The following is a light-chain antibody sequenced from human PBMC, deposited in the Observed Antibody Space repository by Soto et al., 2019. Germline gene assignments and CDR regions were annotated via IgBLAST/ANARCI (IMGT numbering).Light chain of an antibody. CDR1: QDIAIY. CDR3: QQLNSYPPWIT. CDR2: AAS. V-gene: IGKV1-9*01. J-gene: IGKJ5*01. Sequence: IQLTQSPSSLSASVGDRVTITCRASQDIAIYLAWYQQKPGEAPKLLIYAASTLYGGVPSRFSGSGSGTEFTLTISSLQPEDFATYYCQQLNSYPPWITFGQGTRLEIK.